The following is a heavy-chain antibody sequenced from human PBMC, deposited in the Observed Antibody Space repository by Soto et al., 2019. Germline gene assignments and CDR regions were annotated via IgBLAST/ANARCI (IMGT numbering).Heavy chain of an antibody. CDR2: IYYSGGT. Sequence: TLSLTCTVSGGSVSSGSYYWSWIRQPPGKGLEWIGYIYYSGGTNYNPSLKSRVTISVDTSKNQFSLKLSSVTAADTAVYYCARVRTTYYYDSSGFDYWGQGTLVTVSS. CDR3: ARVRTTYYYDSSGFDY. CDR1: GGSVSSGSYY. V-gene: IGHV4-61*01. J-gene: IGHJ4*02. D-gene: IGHD3-22*01.